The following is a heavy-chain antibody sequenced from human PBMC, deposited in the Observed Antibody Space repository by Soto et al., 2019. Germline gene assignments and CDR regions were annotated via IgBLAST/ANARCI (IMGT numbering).Heavy chain of an antibody. CDR2: INQRGST. CDR1: GGSFNDYS. J-gene: IGHJ5*02. V-gene: IGHV4-34*01. CDR3: ARETYGDYVGYFDP. D-gene: IGHD4-17*01. Sequence: SETLSLTCAVYGGSFNDYSWNWIRQPPGRGLEWIGEINQRGSTNYNPSLKSRVTISVDTSKNQFSLKLSSVTAADTAVYYCARETYGDYVGYFDPWGQGIQVTVSS.